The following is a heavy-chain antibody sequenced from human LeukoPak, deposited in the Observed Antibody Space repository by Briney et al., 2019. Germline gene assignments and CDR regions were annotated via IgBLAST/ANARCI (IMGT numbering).Heavy chain of an antibody. D-gene: IGHD6-19*01. CDR3: ARASSSGGWYLG. Sequence: SETLSLTCAVYGGSFSDYYWSWIRRPPGKGVEWIGEVNHSGSAKYNPSLKSRVTISVNTSKNQFSLKLSSVTAADTAVYFCARASSSGGWYLGWGQGTLVTVSS. CDR1: GGSFSDYY. CDR2: VNHSGSA. J-gene: IGHJ4*02. V-gene: IGHV4-34*01.